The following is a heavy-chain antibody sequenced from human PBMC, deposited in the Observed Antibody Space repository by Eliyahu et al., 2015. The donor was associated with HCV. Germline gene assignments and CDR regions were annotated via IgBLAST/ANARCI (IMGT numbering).Heavy chain of an antibody. Sequence: GGSLTLSCAASGFTFDDYGMSWVRQAPGKGLEWVSTINSNGVSTSYADSVKGRITISRDNAKNSLYLQMNSLRGEDTALYYCARFSYGAYTADYWGQGTLVTVSS. CDR3: ARFSYGAYTADY. V-gene: IGHV3-20*04. D-gene: IGHD4/OR15-4a*01. J-gene: IGHJ4*02. CDR1: GFTFDDYG. CDR2: INSNGVST.